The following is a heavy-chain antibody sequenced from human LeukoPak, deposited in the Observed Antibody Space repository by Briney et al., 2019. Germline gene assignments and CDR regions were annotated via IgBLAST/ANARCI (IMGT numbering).Heavy chain of an antibody. CDR3: ARDMAARPFYYYGMDV. D-gene: IGHD6-6*01. Sequence: ASVNVSRKASGYTFTSYDINWVRQATGQGLEWMGWMNPNSGNTGYAQKFQGRVTMTRNTSISTAYMELSSLRSEDTAVYYCARDMAARPFYYYGMDVWGQGTTVTVSS. J-gene: IGHJ6*02. CDR1: GYTFTSYD. V-gene: IGHV1-8*01. CDR2: MNPNSGNT.